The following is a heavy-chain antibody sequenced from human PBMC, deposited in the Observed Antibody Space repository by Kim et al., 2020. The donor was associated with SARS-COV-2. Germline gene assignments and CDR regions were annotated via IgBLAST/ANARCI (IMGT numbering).Heavy chain of an antibody. J-gene: IGHJ4*02. CDR1: GFTFSSYA. CDR2: ISYDGSNK. Sequence: GGSLRLSCAASGFTFSSYAMHWVRQAPGKGLEWVAVISYDGSNKYYADSVKGRFTISRDNSKNTLYLQMNSLRAEDTAVYYCARDPGYCTNGVCYKVGYYFDYWGQGTLVTVSS. V-gene: IGHV3-30-3*01. CDR3: ARDPGYCTNGVCYKVGYYFDY. D-gene: IGHD2-8*01.